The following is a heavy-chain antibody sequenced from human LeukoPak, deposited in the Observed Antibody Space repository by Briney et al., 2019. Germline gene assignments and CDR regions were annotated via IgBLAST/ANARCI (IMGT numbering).Heavy chain of an antibody. CDR2: IYSGGST. CDR3: ARDPDGYRQGHHFDY. V-gene: IGHV3-66*01. J-gene: IGHJ4*02. D-gene: IGHD5-18*01. CDR1: GFTVSSNY. Sequence: GSLRLSCAASGFTVSSNYMSWVRQAPGKGLEWVSVIYSGGSTYYADSVKGRFTISRDNSKNTLYLQMNSLKAEDTAVYYCARDPDGYRQGHHFDYWGQGTLVTVSS.